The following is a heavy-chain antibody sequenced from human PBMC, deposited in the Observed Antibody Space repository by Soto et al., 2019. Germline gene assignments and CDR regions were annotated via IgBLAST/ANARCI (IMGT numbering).Heavy chain of an antibody. Sequence: QVHLVESGGGVAQPGRSLRLSCAGSGSIFTGYGMHWVRQAQDKGLEWVAGIWFDGSNKYYADSVKGRFTISRDNSKNMLYLLMNSQRVEDTAVYYCARDGIGGTTCRGYRDYWGQRTLVTVAS. J-gene: IGHJ4*02. CDR3: ARDGIGGTTCRGYRDY. CDR1: GSIFTGYG. CDR2: IWFDGSNK. V-gene: IGHV3-33*01. D-gene: IGHD1-1*01.